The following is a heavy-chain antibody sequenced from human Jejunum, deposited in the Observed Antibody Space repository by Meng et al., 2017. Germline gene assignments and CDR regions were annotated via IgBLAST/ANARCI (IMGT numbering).Heavy chain of an antibody. D-gene: IGHD2-15*01. CDR2: MNPNSGGT. J-gene: IGHJ4*02. CDR3: ARAGSYCSGGSCFPSGY. CDR1: GYTSTGYY. Sequence: ASSKDFCCAAGYTSTGYYINWWRQAPGQGLEWMGWMNPNSGGTKYAQKFQGRVTMTRDTSTSTADMELSSLTSDDTAVYYCARAGSYCSGGSCFPSGYWGQGTLVTVSS. V-gene: IGHV1-2*02.